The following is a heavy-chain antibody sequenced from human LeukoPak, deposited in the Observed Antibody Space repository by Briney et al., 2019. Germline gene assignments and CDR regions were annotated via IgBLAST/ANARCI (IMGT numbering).Heavy chain of an antibody. CDR2: ISAYNGNT. J-gene: IGHJ6*03. V-gene: IGHV1-18*01. Sequence: ASVKVSCKASGYTFTSYGISWVRQAPGQGLEWMGWISAYNGNTNYAQKLQGRVTMTTDTSTSTAYMELRSLRSDDTAVYYCARSTVTTSRYYYYYMDVWGKGTTVTVSS. CDR1: GYTFTSYG. D-gene: IGHD4-11*01. CDR3: ARSTVTTSRYYYYYMDV.